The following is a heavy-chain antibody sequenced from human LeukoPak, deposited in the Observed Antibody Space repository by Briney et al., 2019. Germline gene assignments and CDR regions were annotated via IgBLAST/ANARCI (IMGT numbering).Heavy chain of an antibody. V-gene: IGHV3-48*02. CDR2: ISRSSSII. Sequence: GGSLRPSCAASGFTFSSCSMNWVRQAPGKGLEWISYISRSSSIIYYADSVKGRFTISRDNAKNSLYLQMNSLRDEDTAVYYCARDPQIIVGATNHFDNWGQGTLVTVSS. D-gene: IGHD1-26*01. J-gene: IGHJ4*02. CDR1: GFTFSSCS. CDR3: ARDPQIIVGATNHFDN.